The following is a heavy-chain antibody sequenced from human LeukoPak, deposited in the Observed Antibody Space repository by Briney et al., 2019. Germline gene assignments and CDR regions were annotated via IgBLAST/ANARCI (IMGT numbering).Heavy chain of an antibody. D-gene: IGHD3-10*01. CDR2: IYYSGGT. V-gene: IGHV4-59*01. Sequence: SETLSLTCTVSGGSISSYYLSWIRQPPGKGLEWIGDIYYSGGTNYNPSLKRRVTISVDTSKNQFPLKLSSVTAADTAVYYCARVSSSFGYYFDYWGQGTLVTVSS. CDR3: ARVSSSFGYYFDY. CDR1: GGSISSYY. J-gene: IGHJ4*02.